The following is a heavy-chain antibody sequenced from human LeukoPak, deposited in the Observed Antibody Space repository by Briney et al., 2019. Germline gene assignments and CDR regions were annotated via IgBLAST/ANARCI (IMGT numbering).Heavy chain of an antibody. J-gene: IGHJ4*02. CDR2: IYYSGST. Sequence: SETLSLTCTVSGGSISSYYWSWIRQPPGKGLEWIANIYYSGSTNYNPSLKSRVTISEDTSKNQFSLKLSSVTAADTAVYYCARQGNDYDYFDYWGQGTLVTVSS. D-gene: IGHD3-22*01. CDR1: GGSISSYY. V-gene: IGHV4-59*08. CDR3: ARQGNDYDYFDY.